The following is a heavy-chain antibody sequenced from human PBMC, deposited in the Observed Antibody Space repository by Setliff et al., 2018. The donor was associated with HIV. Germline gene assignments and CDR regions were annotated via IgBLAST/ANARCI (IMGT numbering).Heavy chain of an antibody. CDR1: GYTFTAYY. D-gene: IGHD3-16*01. J-gene: IGHJ3*01. CDR2: IRPNTGST. CDR3: AKQGYADSLYAFDV. V-gene: IGHV1-2*06. Sequence: ASVKVSCKTSGYTFTAYYIYWVRQAPGHGLELMGRIRPNTGSTNYLQKFQGRVPITRDTSMSTVYMTLTGLTSDDTAVYYCAKQGYADSLYAFDVWGQGTMVTVSS.